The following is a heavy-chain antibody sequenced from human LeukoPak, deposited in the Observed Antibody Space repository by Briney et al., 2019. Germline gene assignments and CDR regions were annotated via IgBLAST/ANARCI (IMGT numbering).Heavy chain of an antibody. CDR3: ARVAYYYYMDV. J-gene: IGHJ6*03. CDR1: GGSISSYY. Sequence: KPSETLSLTFTVSGGSISSYYWSWIRQPPGKGLEWIGYIYYSGSTNYNPSLKSRVTISVDTSKNQFSLKLSSVTAADTAVYYCARVAYYYYMDVWGKGTTVTVSS. V-gene: IGHV4-59*01. CDR2: IYYSGST.